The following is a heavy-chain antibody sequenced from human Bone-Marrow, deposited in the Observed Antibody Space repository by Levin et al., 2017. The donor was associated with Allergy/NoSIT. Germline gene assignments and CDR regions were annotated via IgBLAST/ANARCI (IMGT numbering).Heavy chain of an antibody. CDR2: IWYDGSYK. CDR1: GFSFSRYG. J-gene: IGHJ1*01. D-gene: IGHD1-1*01. V-gene: IGHV3-33*08. Sequence: GESLRLSCAASGFSFSRYGMHWVRQMPGKGLEWVAVIWYDGSYKYYADSVKGRFTVSRDNSNNTLSLQMHSLRADDTAVDYCARDRAGTTLEHWGQGTLVTGSS. CDR3: ARDRAGTTLEH.